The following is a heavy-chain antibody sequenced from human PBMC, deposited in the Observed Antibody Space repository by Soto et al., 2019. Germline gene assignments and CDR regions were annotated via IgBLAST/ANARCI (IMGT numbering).Heavy chain of an antibody. J-gene: IGHJ6*01. CDR2: IYPGDSDT. Sequence: LGESLKISCKGSGYRFSSYWIAWVRQMPGKGLEWMGIIYPGDSDTRYSPSFQGQVTVSVDKSNNTAYLQWSSLKASDTAMYYCARQGSNGAYYYYGMDVWGQGTAVTVSS. CDR3: ARQGSNGAYYYYGMDV. D-gene: IGHD2-8*01. CDR1: GYRFSSYW. V-gene: IGHV5-51*01.